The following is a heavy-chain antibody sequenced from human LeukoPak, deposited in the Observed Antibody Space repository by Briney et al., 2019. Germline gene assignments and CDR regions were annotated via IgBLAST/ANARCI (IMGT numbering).Heavy chain of an antibody. D-gene: IGHD3-22*01. J-gene: IGHJ4*02. CDR3: ARIDSSGYYFDY. CDR1: GYTFTSYG. V-gene: IGHV1-2*06. Sequence: ASVKVSCKASGYTFTSYGISWVRQAPGQGLQWMGRINPNSGGTNYAQKFQGGVTMTRDTSISTAYMELSRLRSDDTAVYYCARIDSSGYYFDYWGQGTLVTVSS. CDR2: INPNSGGT.